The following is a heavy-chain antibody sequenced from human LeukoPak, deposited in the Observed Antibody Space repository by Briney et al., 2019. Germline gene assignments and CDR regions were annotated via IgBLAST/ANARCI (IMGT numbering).Heavy chain of an antibody. Sequence: GESLKISCKGSGYSFTSYWIGWVRQLPGKGLEWMGIIYPDDSDTKYSPSFQGQVTISADKSISTAYLQWSSLKASDTAMYYCSTSGWSAHYFDSWGQGTLVTVSS. CDR3: STSGWSAHYFDS. D-gene: IGHD6-19*01. CDR1: GYSFTSYW. J-gene: IGHJ4*02. CDR2: IYPDDSDT. V-gene: IGHV5-51*01.